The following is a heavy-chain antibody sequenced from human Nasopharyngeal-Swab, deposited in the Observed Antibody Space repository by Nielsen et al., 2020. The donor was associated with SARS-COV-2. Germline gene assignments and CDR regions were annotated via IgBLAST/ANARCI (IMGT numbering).Heavy chain of an antibody. CDR2: INPSGTST. CDR1: GYIFNDHF. J-gene: IGHJ4*02. V-gene: IGHV1-46*02. D-gene: IGHD5-24*01. CDR3: ARAAIDQHFDL. Sequence: ASVKVSCKAPGYIFNDHFIHWVRQAPVQGLEWMGIINPSGTSTTHAQRFQGRVTMTRDTSTSTVHMELSSLRSGDTAVYYCARAAIDQHFDLWGPGTLVTVSS.